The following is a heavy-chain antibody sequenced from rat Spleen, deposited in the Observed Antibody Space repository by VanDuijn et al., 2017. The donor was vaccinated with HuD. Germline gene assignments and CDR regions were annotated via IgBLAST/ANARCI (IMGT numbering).Heavy chain of an antibody. D-gene: IGHD1-12*01. CDR2: ITHTGGDT. CDR3: ARHVEAYY. Sequence: EVQLVESGGGLVQPGRSLKLSCVASGFTFNNYWMTWIRQAPGKGLEWVASITHTGGDTYYPDSVKGRFTISRDNANSTLYLQMDSLRSEDTATYYCARHVEAYYWGQGVMVTVSS. CDR1: GFTFNNYW. V-gene: IGHV5-31*01. J-gene: IGHJ2*01.